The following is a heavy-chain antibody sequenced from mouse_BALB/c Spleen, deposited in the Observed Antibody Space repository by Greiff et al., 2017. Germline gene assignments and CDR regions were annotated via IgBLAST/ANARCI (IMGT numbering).Heavy chain of an antibody. CDR1: GFTFSSYA. D-gene: IGHD2-3*01. CDR2: ISSGGST. V-gene: IGHV5-6-5*01. CDR3: ARGAGLLERWYFDV. J-gene: IGHJ1*01. Sequence: EVQVVESGGGLVKPGGSLKLSCAASGFTFSSYAMSWVRQTPEKRLEWVASISSGGSTYYPDSVKGRFTISRDNARNILYLQMSSLRSEDTAMYYCARGAGLLERWYFDVWGAGTTVTVSS.